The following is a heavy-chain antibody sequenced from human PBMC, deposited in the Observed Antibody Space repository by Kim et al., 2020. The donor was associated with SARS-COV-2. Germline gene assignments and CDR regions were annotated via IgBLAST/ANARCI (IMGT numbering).Heavy chain of an antibody. V-gene: IGHV3-21*01. CDR2: ISSSSSYI. Sequence: GGSLRLSCAASGFTFSSYSMNWVRQAPGKGLEWVSSISSSSSYIYYADSVKGRFTISRDNAKNSLYLQMNSLRAEDTAVYYCARELYSSSNYYYYYMDVWGKGTTVTVSS. D-gene: IGHD6-6*01. CDR1: GFTFSSYS. J-gene: IGHJ6*03. CDR3: ARELYSSSNYYYYYMDV.